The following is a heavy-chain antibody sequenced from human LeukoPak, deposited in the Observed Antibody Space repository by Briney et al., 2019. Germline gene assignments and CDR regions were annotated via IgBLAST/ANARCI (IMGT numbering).Heavy chain of an antibody. CDR2: IYYSGST. D-gene: IGHD3-22*01. CDR1: GGSISSYY. Sequence: SETLSLTCTVSGGSISSYYWSWIRQPPGKGLEWIGYIYYSGSTNYNPSLKSRVTISVDTSKNQFTLKLSSVTAADTAVYYCARGDYYDSSGYYDYWGQGTLVTVSS. J-gene: IGHJ4*02. V-gene: IGHV4-59*01. CDR3: ARGDYYDSSGYYDY.